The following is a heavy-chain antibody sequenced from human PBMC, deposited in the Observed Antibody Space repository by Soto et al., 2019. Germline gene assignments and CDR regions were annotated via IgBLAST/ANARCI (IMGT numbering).Heavy chain of an antibody. J-gene: IGHJ4*02. CDR3: ARDRSLLLWFGESPFDS. Sequence: QVQLVQSGAEVKKPGASVKVSCKASGYTFTSYGISWVRQAPGQGLEWMGWISAYNGNTNYAQKLQGRVTMTTDTSTSTAYMELRSLRSDDTAVYYCARDRSLLLWFGESPFDSWGQGTLVTVSS. CDR2: ISAYNGNT. CDR1: GYTFTSYG. V-gene: IGHV1-18*04. D-gene: IGHD3-10*01.